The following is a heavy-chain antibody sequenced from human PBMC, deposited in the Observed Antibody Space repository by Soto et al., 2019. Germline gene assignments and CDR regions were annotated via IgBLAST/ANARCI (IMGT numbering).Heavy chain of an antibody. CDR2: IRSKAYGGTT. D-gene: IGHD2-2*02. V-gene: IGHV3-49*03. CDR3: TREREYQLLYPYYYYMDV. J-gene: IGHJ6*03. Sequence: GGSLRLSCTASGFTFGDYAMSWFRQAPGKGLEWVGFIRSKAYGGTTEYAASVKGRFTISRDDSKSIACLQMNSLKTEDTAVYYCTREREYQLLYPYYYYMDVRGKGTTVTVSS. CDR1: GFTFGDYA.